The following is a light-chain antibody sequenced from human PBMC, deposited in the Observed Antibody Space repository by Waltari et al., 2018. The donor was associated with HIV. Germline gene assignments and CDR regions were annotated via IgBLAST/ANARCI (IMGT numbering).Light chain of an antibody. CDR1: SSNIGNNF. CDR3: ATWDDSLNSFWV. Sequence: QSVLTQPPSASGTPGPRVVISCSGGSSNIGNNFVSWSQPLPASTPTLLIYRNAQRPSGVSDRFSGSKSGTSASLAISGLRSEDEADYYCATWDDSLNSFWVFGGGTKVTVL. J-gene: IGLJ3*02. CDR2: RNA. V-gene: IGLV1-47*01.